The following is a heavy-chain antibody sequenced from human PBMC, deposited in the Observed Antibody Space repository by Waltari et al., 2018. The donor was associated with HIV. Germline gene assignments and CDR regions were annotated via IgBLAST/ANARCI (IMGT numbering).Heavy chain of an antibody. J-gene: IGHJ4*02. V-gene: IGHV7-4-1*02. CDR3: VRSGDNNRNDF. D-gene: IGHD3-9*01. Sequence: QVQLVQSGSELKKPGASVKPSCKASGYTFTKYPLNWVRQAPGQGLEWMGWLNTNTGNPTYAQGFTGRLVFSLDTSVSTTYLQISSLKAEDTAVYYCVRSGDNNRNDFWGQGTLVTVSS. CDR1: GYTFTKYP. CDR2: LNTNTGNP.